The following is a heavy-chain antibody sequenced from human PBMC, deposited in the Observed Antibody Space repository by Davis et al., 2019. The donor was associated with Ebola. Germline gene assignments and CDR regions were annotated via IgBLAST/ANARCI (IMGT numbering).Heavy chain of an antibody. D-gene: IGHD4/OR15-4a*01. J-gene: IGHJ4*01. CDR3: ARSYGAAPFDY. CDR2: IYHSGST. V-gene: IGHV4-59*08. CDR1: GGSISPYY. Sequence: MPSETLSLTCTVSGGSISPYYWSWIRQPPGKGLEWIGYIYHSGSTKYNLSLKGRVAISVDTSKNQFSLKLSSVTAADTAVYYCARSYGAAPFDYWGQGTLVTVSS.